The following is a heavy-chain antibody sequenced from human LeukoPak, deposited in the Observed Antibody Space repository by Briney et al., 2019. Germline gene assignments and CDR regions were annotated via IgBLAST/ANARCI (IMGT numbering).Heavy chain of an antibody. CDR2: ISSSSSTI. CDR3: ARDQRRARRDGYNYGFWPFDP. D-gene: IGHD5-24*01. V-gene: IGHV3-48*04. J-gene: IGHJ5*02. Sequence: PGGSLRLSCAASGFTFSSYSMNWVRQAPGKGLEWVSYISSSSSTIYYADSVKGRFTISRDNAKNSLYLQMNSLRAEDTAVYYCARDQRRARRDGYNYGFWPFDPWGQGTLVTVSS. CDR1: GFTFSSYS.